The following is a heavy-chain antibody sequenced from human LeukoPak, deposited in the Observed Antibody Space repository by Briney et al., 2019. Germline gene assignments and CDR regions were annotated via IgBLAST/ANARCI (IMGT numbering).Heavy chain of an antibody. CDR3: ARDALGGSGDY. CDR1: GFTFSSYA. J-gene: IGHJ4*02. V-gene: IGHV3-23*01. Sequence: GSLRLSCAASGFTFSSYAMSWVRQAPGKGLEWVSAISGSGGSTYYADSVKGRFTISRDNAKNSLFLQMNSLRAEDTAVYYCARDALGGSGDYWGQGTLVTVSS. D-gene: IGHD3-10*01. CDR2: ISGSGGST.